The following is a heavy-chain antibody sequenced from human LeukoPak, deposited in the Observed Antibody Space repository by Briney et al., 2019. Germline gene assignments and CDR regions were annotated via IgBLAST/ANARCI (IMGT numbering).Heavy chain of an antibody. J-gene: IGHJ4*02. D-gene: IGHD2-2*01. CDR3: ARESYCSTTSCYPYYFDY. CDR1: GGSISSYY. Sequence: SETLSLTCTVSGGSISSYYWSWIRQPAGKGLEWIGRIYTSGSTDYNPSLKSRVTMSVDTSKNQFSLKLSSVTAADTAVYYCARESYCSTTSCYPYYFDYWGQGTLVTVSS. V-gene: IGHV4-4*07. CDR2: IYTSGST.